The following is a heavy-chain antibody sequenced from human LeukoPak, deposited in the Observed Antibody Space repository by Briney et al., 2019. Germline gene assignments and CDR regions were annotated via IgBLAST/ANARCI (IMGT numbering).Heavy chain of an antibody. CDR2: ISDSGSST. CDR3: APLVGSGYYSRFDY. CDR1: GFTFRSYV. V-gene: IGHV3-23*01. J-gene: IGHJ4*02. Sequence: GGSLRLSCAASGFTFRSYVMSWVRQAPGKGLEWVSVISDSGSSTYYADSVKGRFSISRDNSKNTLYLQMNSLRAEDTAVYYCAPLVGSGYYSRFDYWGQGTLVTVSS. D-gene: IGHD3-22*01.